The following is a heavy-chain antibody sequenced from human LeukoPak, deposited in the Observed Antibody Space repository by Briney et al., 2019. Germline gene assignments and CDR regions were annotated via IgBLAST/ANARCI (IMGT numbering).Heavy chain of an antibody. CDR3: AKEPTYRWAHYFDY. D-gene: IGHD2-8*02. CDR1: RFTFSDYY. Sequence: GGSLRLSCAASRFTFSDYYMSWIRHAPGKGLEWVSYISSSGSTIYYADPVKGRFTLSRDNAKNSLYLQMNSLRAEDTAVYYCAKEPTYRWAHYFDYWGQGTLVTVSS. J-gene: IGHJ4*02. CDR2: ISSSGSTI. V-gene: IGHV3-11*04.